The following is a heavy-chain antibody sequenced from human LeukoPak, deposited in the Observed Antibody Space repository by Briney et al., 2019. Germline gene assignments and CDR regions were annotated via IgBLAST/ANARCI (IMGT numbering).Heavy chain of an antibody. D-gene: IGHD1-26*01. V-gene: IGHV3-48*03. CDR3: ARAGGARKWELLMAFDY. J-gene: IGHJ4*02. CDR2: ISSSGSTI. Sequence: GGSLRLSCAASGFTFSSYEMTWVRQAPGKGLEWVSYISSSGSTIYYADSVKGRFTISRDNAKNALYLQMNSLRAEDTAVYYCARAGGARKWELLMAFDYWGQGTLVTVSS. CDR1: GFTFSSYE.